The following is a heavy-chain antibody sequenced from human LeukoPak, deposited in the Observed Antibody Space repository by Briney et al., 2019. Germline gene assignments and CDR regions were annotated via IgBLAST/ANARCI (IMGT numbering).Heavy chain of an antibody. D-gene: IGHD6-13*01. Sequence: GESLKISCKGSGYSFTSYWIGWVRQMPGKGLEWMGIIYPGDSDIRYSPSFQGQVTISADKSISTACLQWSSLKASDTAMYYCARHRVTAALVQPFDYWGQGTLVTVSS. J-gene: IGHJ4*02. CDR3: ARHRVTAALVQPFDY. V-gene: IGHV5-51*01. CDR1: GYSFTSYW. CDR2: IYPGDSDI.